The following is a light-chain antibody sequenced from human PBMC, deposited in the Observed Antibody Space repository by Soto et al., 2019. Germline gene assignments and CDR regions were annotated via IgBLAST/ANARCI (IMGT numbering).Light chain of an antibody. CDR2: DVN. V-gene: IGLV2-11*01. CDR1: SSDVGAYNY. Sequence: QSALTQPSSVSGSPGQSVSISCTGTSSDVGAYNYVSWYQQHPGKAPKLMIYDVNRRPSGVPDRFSGSKSGNTASLTISGLQADDEGDYYCCSYAGSYTVIFGGGTQLTVL. J-gene: IGLJ2*01. CDR3: CSYAGSYTVI.